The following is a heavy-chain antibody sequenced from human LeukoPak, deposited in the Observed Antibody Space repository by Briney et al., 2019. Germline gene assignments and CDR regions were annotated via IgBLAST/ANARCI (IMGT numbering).Heavy chain of an antibody. Sequence: SVKVSCKASRGTFSSYAISWVRQAPGQGLEWMGRIIPILGIANYAQKFQGRVTITADKSTSTAYMELSSLRAEDTALYYCAKDITLGARGFNAFDIWGQGTMVTVSS. D-gene: IGHD1-26*01. J-gene: IGHJ3*02. CDR3: AKDITLGARGFNAFDI. V-gene: IGHV1-69*04. CDR1: RGTFSSYA. CDR2: IIPILGIA.